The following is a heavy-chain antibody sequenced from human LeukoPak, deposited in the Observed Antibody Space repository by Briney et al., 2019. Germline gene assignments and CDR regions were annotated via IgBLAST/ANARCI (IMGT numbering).Heavy chain of an antibody. CDR3: AREGTAGTNLNWFDP. CDR1: GGSFSGYY. Sequence: PSETLSLTCAVYGGSFSGYYWSWIRQPPGKGLEWIGEINHSGSTNCSPSLKSRVTISVDTSKNQFSLKLSSVTAADTAVYYCAREGTAGTNLNWFDPWGQGTLVTVSS. V-gene: IGHV4-34*01. D-gene: IGHD1-1*01. CDR2: INHSGST. J-gene: IGHJ5*02.